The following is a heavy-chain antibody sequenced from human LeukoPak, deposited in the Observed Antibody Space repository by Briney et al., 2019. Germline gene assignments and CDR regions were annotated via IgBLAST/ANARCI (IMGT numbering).Heavy chain of an antibody. D-gene: IGHD3-22*01. CDR2: ISGSGDST. CDR3: ATYRRGYHDSSESYYFDY. Sequence: GGSLRLSCAASGFAFSRFAMSWVRQAPGKGLEWVSGISGSGDSTYYADSVKGRFTISRDNSKNTLFLQMNGLRAEDTAVYYCATYRRGYHDSSESYYFDYWGQGTLVTVSS. J-gene: IGHJ4*02. V-gene: IGHV3-23*01. CDR1: GFAFSRFA.